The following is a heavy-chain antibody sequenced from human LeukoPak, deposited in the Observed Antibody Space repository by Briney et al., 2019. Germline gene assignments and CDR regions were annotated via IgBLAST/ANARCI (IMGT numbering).Heavy chain of an antibody. Sequence: ASAKVSCKASGYTFTSYGISWVRQAPGQGLEWMGWISAYNGNTNYAQKLQGRVTMTTDTSTSTAYMELRSLRSDDTAVYYCARGLPFYYYDSSGYKDYFDYWGQGTLVTVSS. V-gene: IGHV1-18*01. CDR1: GYTFTSYG. J-gene: IGHJ4*02. CDR2: ISAYNGNT. CDR3: ARGLPFYYYDSSGYKDYFDY. D-gene: IGHD3-22*01.